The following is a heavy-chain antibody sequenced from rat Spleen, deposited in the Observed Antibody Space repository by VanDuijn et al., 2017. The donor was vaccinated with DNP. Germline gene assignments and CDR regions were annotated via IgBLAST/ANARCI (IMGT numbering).Heavy chain of an antibody. J-gene: IGHJ2*01. CDR1: GFTFSNYD. Sequence: EVQLVESGGGLVQPGRSLKLSCAASGFTFSNYDMAWVRQAPTKGLEWVASINPSGGSSYYRASVKGRFTVSRDNGRSILSLQMDSLRSEDTATYYCTTRSTLLDYWGQGVMVTVSS. V-gene: IGHV5-27*01. CDR2: INPSGGSS. CDR3: TTRSTLLDY. D-gene: IGHD1-10*01.